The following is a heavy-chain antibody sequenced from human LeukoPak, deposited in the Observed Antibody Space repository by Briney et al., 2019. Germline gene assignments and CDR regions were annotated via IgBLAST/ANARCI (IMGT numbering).Heavy chain of an antibody. D-gene: IGHD3-10*01. CDR2: INDKGVDK. CDR3: ARVGYSGSGSLKFDY. Sequence: GGSLRLSCGASGFIFSKYGMHWVRQAPGKGLEWVAFINDKGVDKNYADSVKGRFTISRDISKNTLYLQMNSLRGEDTAVYYCARVGYSGSGSLKFDYWGQGTLVTVSS. CDR1: GFIFSKYG. V-gene: IGHV3-30*02. J-gene: IGHJ4*02.